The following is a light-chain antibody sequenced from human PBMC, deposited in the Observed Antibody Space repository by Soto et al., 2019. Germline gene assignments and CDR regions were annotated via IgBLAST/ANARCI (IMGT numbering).Light chain of an antibody. CDR1: QSINNK. CDR3: QQYNNCPPIT. Sequence: EIVMTQSPATLSVSPGERVTLSCRASQSINNKVAWYQQKPGQAPRLLIYGASTRATGISARFSGSGSGTEFTLTISSLQSEEFAVYYCQQYNNCPPITFGQGTRLEIK. V-gene: IGKV3-15*01. CDR2: GAS. J-gene: IGKJ5*01.